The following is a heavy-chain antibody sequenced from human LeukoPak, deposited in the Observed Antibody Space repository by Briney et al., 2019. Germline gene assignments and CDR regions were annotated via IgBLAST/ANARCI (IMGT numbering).Heavy chain of an antibody. CDR1: GFTFSTYV. Sequence: QPGGSLRLSCSVSGFTFSTYVMHWVRQAPGKGLEYVSAISSNGGNTYYADSVKGRFTISRDNSKNTLYLQMSSLRADDTAVYYCAREVGYDPSWWFDPWGQGTLVTVSS. CDR2: ISSNGGNT. D-gene: IGHD3-3*01. V-gene: IGHV3-64D*06. J-gene: IGHJ5*02. CDR3: AREVGYDPSWWFDP.